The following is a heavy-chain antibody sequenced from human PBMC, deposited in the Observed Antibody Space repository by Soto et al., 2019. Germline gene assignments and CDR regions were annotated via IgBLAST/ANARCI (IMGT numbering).Heavy chain of an antibody. D-gene: IGHD1-26*01. Sequence: HGESLKISCKGSGYSFTSYWISWVRQMPGKGLEWMGRIDPSDSYTNYSPSFQGHVTISADKSISTAYLQWSSLKASDTAMYYCAITGWVDLPGMDVWGQGTTVTVSS. J-gene: IGHJ6*02. CDR1: GYSFTSYW. CDR3: AITGWVDLPGMDV. CDR2: IDPSDSYT. V-gene: IGHV5-10-1*01.